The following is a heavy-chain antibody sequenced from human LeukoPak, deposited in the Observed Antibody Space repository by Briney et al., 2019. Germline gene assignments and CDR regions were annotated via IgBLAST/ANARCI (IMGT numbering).Heavy chain of an antibody. D-gene: IGHD6-13*01. V-gene: IGHV3-48*03. CDR1: GFTFSSYE. Sequence: PGGSLGLSCAASGFTFSSYEMNWVRQAPGKGLEWVSYISSSGSTIYYADSVKGRFTISRDNAKNSLYLQMNSLRAEDTAVYYCATSSWTATYYFDYWGQGTLVTVSS. CDR2: ISSSGSTI. CDR3: ATSSWTATYYFDY. J-gene: IGHJ4*02.